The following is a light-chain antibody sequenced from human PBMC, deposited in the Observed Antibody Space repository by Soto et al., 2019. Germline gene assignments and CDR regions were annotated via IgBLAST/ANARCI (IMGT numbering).Light chain of an antibody. Sequence: QMTQSTSTLSASVGDRVTITCRASQSVSDWLAWYQQKPGNPPKLLIYDTSRLESAVPSRFSASGSGTEFTLTISGLQPDDFATYYCHQYNSYTWTFGQRTMVDVK. CDR1: QSVSDW. V-gene: IGKV1-5*01. J-gene: IGKJ1*01. CDR2: DTS. CDR3: HQYNSYTWT.